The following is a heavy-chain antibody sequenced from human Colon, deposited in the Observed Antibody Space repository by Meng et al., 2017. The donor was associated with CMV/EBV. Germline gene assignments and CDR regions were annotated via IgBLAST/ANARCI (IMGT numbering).Heavy chain of an antibody. J-gene: IGHJ4*02. CDR1: GFTFSTYW. D-gene: IGHD1-26*01. V-gene: IGHV3-74*01. CDR3: ARGVGESLGWEMGY. Sequence: VHLVESGGGLVQPGGSLRLSCAASGFTFSTYWMHWVRQGPGKGPVWLSRISGDGGMTSYADSVKGRFTISRDNAKNTLYLQMNSLRVEDTAVYYCARGVGESLGWEMGYWGQGTLVTASS. CDR2: ISGDGGMT.